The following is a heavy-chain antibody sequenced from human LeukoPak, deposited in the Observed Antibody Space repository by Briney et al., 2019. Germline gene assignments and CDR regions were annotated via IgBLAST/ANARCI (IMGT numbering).Heavy chain of an antibody. V-gene: IGHV4-34*01. CDR1: GGSFSGYY. D-gene: IGHD3-10*01. CDR2: INHSGST. J-gene: IGHJ4*02. Sequence: PSETLSLTCAVYGGSFSGYYWSWIRQPPGKGLEWIGEINHSGSTNYNPSLKSRVTISVDTSKNQFSLKLSSVTAADTAVYYCARVGHRTMATFFDYWGQGTLVTVSS. CDR3: ARVGHRTMATFFDY.